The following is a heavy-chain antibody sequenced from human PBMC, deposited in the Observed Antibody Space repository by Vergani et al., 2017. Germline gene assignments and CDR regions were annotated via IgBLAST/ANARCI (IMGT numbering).Heavy chain of an antibody. V-gene: IGHV3-23*01. CDR2: ISGSGGST. Sequence: EVQLLESGGGLVQPGGSLRLSCAASGFTFSSYAMSWVRQAPGKGLEWVSAISGSGGSTYYADSLKGRFTVSRDNSKNTLYLQMNSRRAEDTAVYYCASGGDYYYYGMDVWGQGTTVTVSS. CDR3: ASGGDYYYYGMDV. CDR1: GFTFSSYA. D-gene: IGHD3-10*01. J-gene: IGHJ6*02.